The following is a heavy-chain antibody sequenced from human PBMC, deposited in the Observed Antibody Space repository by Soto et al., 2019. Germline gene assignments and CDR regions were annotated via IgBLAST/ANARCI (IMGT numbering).Heavy chain of an antibody. V-gene: IGHV1-69*01. CDR3: ARALADCSSTSCYFDGGDGNWFDP. CDR1: GGTFSSYA. CDR2: IIPIFGTA. D-gene: IGHD2-2*01. Sequence: QVQLVQSGAEVKKPGSSVKVSCKASGGTFSSYAISWVRQAPGQGLEWMGGIIPIFGTANYAQKFRGRVTITADESTSTAYMELSSLRSEDTAVYYCARALADCSSTSCYFDGGDGNWFDPWGQGTLVTVSS. J-gene: IGHJ5*02.